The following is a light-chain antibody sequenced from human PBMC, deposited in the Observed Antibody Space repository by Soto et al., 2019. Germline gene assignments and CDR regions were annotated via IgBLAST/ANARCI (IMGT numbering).Light chain of an antibody. J-gene: IGLJ3*02. Sequence: QPVLTQPPSASGTPGQSVTISCSGSSSNIGSNTVNWYQRLPGTAPKLLIFIGSHRPSGVPDRISGSKSGTSASLAISGLQSEDEADYYCTAWDDSLNGVVFGGGTKLTVL. CDR3: TAWDDSLNGVV. CDR1: SSNIGSNT. V-gene: IGLV1-44*01. CDR2: IGS.